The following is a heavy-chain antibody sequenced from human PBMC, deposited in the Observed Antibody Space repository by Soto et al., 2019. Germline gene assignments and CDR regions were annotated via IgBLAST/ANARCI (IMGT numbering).Heavy chain of an antibody. CDR2: IWYDGSNK. V-gene: IGHV3-33*01. D-gene: IGHD3-22*01. Sequence: GGSLRLSCAASGFTFSSYGMHWVRQAPGKGLERVAVIWYDGSNKYYADSVKGRFTISRDNSKNTLYLQMNSLRAEDTAVYYCARGDDSSGYYSHYYYYGMDVWGQGTTVTVSS. CDR3: ARGDDSSGYYSHYYYYGMDV. CDR1: GFTFSSYG. J-gene: IGHJ6*02.